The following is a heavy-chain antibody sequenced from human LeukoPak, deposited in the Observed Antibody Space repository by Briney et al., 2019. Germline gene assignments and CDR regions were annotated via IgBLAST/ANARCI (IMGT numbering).Heavy chain of an antibody. CDR1: GFTFSSYA. J-gene: IGHJ5*02. CDR3: ARVTYYYDSSGYPSGFDP. Sequence: PGRSLRLSCAASGFTFSSYAMHWVRQAPGKGLEWVAVISYDGSNKYYADSVKGRFTISRDNSKNTLYLQMNSLRAEDTAVYYCARVTYYYDSSGYPSGFDPWGQGTLVTVSS. CDR2: ISYDGSNK. D-gene: IGHD3-22*01. V-gene: IGHV3-30*01.